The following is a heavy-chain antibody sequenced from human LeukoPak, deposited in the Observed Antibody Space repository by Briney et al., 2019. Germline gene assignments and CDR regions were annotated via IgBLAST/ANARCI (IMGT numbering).Heavy chain of an antibody. D-gene: IGHD3-22*01. CDR3: ARGPSTTYYDSSGYYLD. CDR1: GGTFSSYA. J-gene: IGHJ4*02. V-gene: IGHV1-69*05. Sequence: ASVKVSCKASGGTFSSYAISWVRQAPGQGLEWMGGIIPIFGTANYAQKFQGRVTITTDESTSTAYMELSNLRSEDTAVYYCARGPSTTYYDSSGYYLDWGQGTLGTVSS. CDR2: IIPIFGTA.